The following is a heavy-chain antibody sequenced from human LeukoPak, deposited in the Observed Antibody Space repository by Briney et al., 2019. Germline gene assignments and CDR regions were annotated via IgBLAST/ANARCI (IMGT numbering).Heavy chain of an antibody. CDR3: ASSWAYFDS. D-gene: IGHD6-13*01. J-gene: IGHJ4*02. CDR1: GFTFSSYG. V-gene: IGHV3-33*01. Sequence: PGGSLRLSCAASGFTFSSYGMHWVRQAPGKGLEWVAVIWYGGSNKYYADSVKGRFTISRDNSKNTLYLQMNSLRAEDTAVYYCASSWAYFDSWGQGTLVTVSS. CDR2: IWYGGSNK.